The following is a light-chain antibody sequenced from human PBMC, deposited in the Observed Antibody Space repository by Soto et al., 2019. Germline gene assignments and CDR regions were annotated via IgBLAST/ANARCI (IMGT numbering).Light chain of an antibody. CDR3: SSYTDSSNYV. CDR2: QVT. Sequence: TAPKLMIYQVTNRPSGVSNRFSGSRSGNTASLTISGLQAEDEADYYCSSYTDSSNYVFGTGTKVTVL. V-gene: IGLV2-14*01. J-gene: IGLJ1*01.